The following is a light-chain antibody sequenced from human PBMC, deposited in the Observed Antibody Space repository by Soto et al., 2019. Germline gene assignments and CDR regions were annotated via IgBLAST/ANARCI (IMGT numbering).Light chain of an antibody. CDR3: AAWAASLRAVV. CDR2: RNH. CDR1: RSNIGTYA. V-gene: IGLV1-44*01. Sequence: QAVVTQSPSASVTPGQRVTISCSGSRSNIGTYAVNWYQQLPGAAPTLLIFRNHQRPSGVPDRFSGSKSGTSASLAISVPQSEDEADYYCAAWAASLRAVVFGGGTKLTVL. J-gene: IGLJ2*01.